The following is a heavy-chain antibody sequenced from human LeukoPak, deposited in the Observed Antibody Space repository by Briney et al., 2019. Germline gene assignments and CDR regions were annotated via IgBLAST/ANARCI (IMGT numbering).Heavy chain of an antibody. J-gene: IGHJ2*01. CDR2: ISSGGGST. V-gene: IGHV3-23*01. CDR1: GFTFSSYA. CDR3: ANARGTSSSYFDL. Sequence: PGESLRLSCAASGFTFSSYAMGWVRQPPGKGLEWVSGISSGGGSTYYTDSMKGRFTISRDNSKNTLYLQMNSLTAEDTALYYCANARGTSSSYFDLWGRGTLVTVSS. D-gene: IGHD6-6*01.